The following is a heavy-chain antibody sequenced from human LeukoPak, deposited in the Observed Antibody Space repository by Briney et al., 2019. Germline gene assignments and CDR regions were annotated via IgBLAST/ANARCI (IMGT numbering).Heavy chain of an antibody. CDR2: ISSSSSYI. CDR3: ARDHIAVAGPFDY. Sequence: YPGGSLRLSCAASGFTFSSYSMNWVRQAPGKGLEWVSSISSSSSYIYYADSVKGRFTISRDNAKNSLYLQMNSLRAEDTAVYYCARDHIAVAGPFDYWGQGTLVTVSS. D-gene: IGHD6-19*01. J-gene: IGHJ4*02. CDR1: GFTFSSYS. V-gene: IGHV3-21*01.